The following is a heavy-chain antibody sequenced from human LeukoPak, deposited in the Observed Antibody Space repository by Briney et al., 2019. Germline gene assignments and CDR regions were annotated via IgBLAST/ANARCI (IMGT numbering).Heavy chain of an antibody. CDR3: ARGVTGHDAFDI. CDR1: GGSISSGGYY. Sequence: SQTLSLTCTVSGGSISSGGYYWSWIRQHPGKGLEWIGYIYYSGSTYYNPSLKSRVTISVDTSKNQFSLKLSSVTAADTAVYYCARGVTGHDAFDIWGQGTMVTVSS. J-gene: IGHJ3*02. V-gene: IGHV4-31*03. CDR2: IYYSGST. D-gene: IGHD4-11*01.